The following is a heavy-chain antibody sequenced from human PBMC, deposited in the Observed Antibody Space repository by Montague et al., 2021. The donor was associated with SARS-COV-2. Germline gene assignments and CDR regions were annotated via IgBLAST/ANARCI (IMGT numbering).Heavy chain of an antibody. CDR1: SGSLSNYY. D-gene: IGHD2/OR15-2a*01. CDR3: ARNMAY. CDR2: MYETGNM. J-gene: IGHJ4*02. V-gene: IGHV4-4*09. Sequence: SETLSLTCTVSSGSLSNYYWSWIRQSSDKGPEWIGYMYETGNMIYNPSLRSRVSISADTSKSQFSLRLTSVTAADSARYYCARNMAYWGQGVLVTV.